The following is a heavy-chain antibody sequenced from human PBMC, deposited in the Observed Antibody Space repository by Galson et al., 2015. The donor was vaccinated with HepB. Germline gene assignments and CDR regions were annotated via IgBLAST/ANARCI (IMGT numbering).Heavy chain of an antibody. V-gene: IGHV3-30*18. J-gene: IGHJ4*02. CDR2: ISYDGSNK. CDR3: AKDLYYYDSSGYYPFDY. CDR1: GFTFSSYG. D-gene: IGHD3-22*01. Sequence: SLRLSCAASGFTFSSYGMHWVRQAPGKGLEWVAVISYDGSNKYYADSVKGRFTISRDNSKNTLYLQMNSLRAEDTAVYYCAKDLYYYDSSGYYPFDYWGQGTLVTVSS.